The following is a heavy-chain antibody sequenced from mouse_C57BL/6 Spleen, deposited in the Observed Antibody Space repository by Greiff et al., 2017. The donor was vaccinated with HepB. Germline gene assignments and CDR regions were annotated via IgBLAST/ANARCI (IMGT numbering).Heavy chain of an antibody. CDR2: IDPETGGT. D-gene: IGHD2-3*01. Sequence: QVQLKESGAELVRPGASVTLSCKASGYTFTDYEMHWVKQTPVHGLEWIGAIDPETGGTAYNQKFKGKAILTADKSSSTAYMELRSLTSEDSAVYYCTRFAGYFFDYWGQGTTLTVSS. CDR3: TRFAGYFFDY. J-gene: IGHJ2*01. CDR1: GYTFTDYE. V-gene: IGHV1-15*01.